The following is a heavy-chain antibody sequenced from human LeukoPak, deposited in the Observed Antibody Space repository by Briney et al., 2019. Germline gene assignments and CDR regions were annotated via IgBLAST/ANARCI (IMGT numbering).Heavy chain of an antibody. D-gene: IGHD1-26*01. J-gene: IGHJ4*02. Sequence: SETLSLTCTVSGGSISSSSYYWGWIRQPPGKGLEWIGSIYYSGSTYYNPSLKSRVTISVDTSKNQFSLKLSSVTAADTAVYYCALEWELGKVDYWGQGTLVTVSS. V-gene: IGHV4-39*07. CDR1: GGSISSSSYY. CDR2: IYYSGST. CDR3: ALEWELGKVDY.